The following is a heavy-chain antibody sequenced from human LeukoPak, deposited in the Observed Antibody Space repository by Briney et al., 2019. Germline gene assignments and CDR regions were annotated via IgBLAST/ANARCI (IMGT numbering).Heavy chain of an antibody. D-gene: IGHD6-19*01. CDR2: INHSGST. CDR3: ARAPISSGWYGTGDWFDP. V-gene: IGHV4-34*01. CDR1: GGSFSGYY. J-gene: IGHJ5*02. Sequence: SETLSLTCAVYGGSFSGYYWSWIRQPPGKGLEWIGEINHSGSTNYNPSLKSRVTISVVTSKNQFSLKLSSVTAADTAVYYCARAPISSGWYGTGDWFDPWGQGTLVTVSS.